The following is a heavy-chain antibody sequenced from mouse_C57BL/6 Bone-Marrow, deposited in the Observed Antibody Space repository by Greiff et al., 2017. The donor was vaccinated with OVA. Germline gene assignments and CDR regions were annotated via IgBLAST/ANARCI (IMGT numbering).Heavy chain of an antibody. CDR1: GFSLTSYG. V-gene: IGHV2-2*01. CDR2: IWSGGST. D-gene: IGHD2-3*01. Sequence: VKLMESGPGLVQPSQSLSITCTVSGFSLTSYGVHWVRQSPGKGLEWLGVIWSGGSTDYNAAFISRLSISKDNSKSQVFFKMNSLQADDTAIFYCARRGRWGFDYWGQGTTLTVSS. J-gene: IGHJ2*01. CDR3: ARRGRWGFDY.